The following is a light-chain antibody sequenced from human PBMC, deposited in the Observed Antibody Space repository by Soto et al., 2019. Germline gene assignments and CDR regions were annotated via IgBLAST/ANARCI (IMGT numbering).Light chain of an antibody. J-gene: IGKJ4*01. CDR1: QGISNY. CDR3: QQYESLVH. CDR2: DAS. V-gene: IGKV1-33*01. Sequence: IQLTQSPSSLSASVGDRVTLTCQASQGISNYLNWYQQKPGKAPKLLIYDASTLETGVPSRFSGSGYGTEFTFTISGLQPEDVATYYCQQYESLVHFGGGTKVDIK.